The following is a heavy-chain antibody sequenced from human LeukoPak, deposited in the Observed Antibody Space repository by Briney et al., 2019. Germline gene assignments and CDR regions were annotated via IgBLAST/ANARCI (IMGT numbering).Heavy chain of an antibody. V-gene: IGHV4-59*01. D-gene: IGHD3-10*01. CDR1: GGSISSYY. CDR2: INYSGST. J-gene: IGHJ6*02. CDR3: ARASGNYGIDGLDV. Sequence: SETLSLTCTVSGGSISSYYWSWIRQPPGKGLEWIGYINYSGSTNYNPSLKSRLTMSVDTSKNQFSLKLNSVTAADTAVYYCARASGNYGIDGLDVWGQGTTVTVSS.